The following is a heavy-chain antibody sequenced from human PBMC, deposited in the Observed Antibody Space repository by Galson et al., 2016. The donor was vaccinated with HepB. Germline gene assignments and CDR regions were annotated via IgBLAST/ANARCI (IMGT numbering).Heavy chain of an antibody. CDR3: AREGRVERGPYYGMDV. Sequence: SLRLSCAASGFTFSRYGMHWFRQALGKGLEWVAVIWYDENNKYYANSVKGRFTISRDNSKSTVYLQMNSLRAEDTGVYYCAREGRVERGPYYGMDVWGLGTTVTVS. CDR1: GFTFSRYG. J-gene: IGHJ6*02. V-gene: IGHV3-33*01. D-gene: IGHD5-24*01. CDR2: IWYDENNK.